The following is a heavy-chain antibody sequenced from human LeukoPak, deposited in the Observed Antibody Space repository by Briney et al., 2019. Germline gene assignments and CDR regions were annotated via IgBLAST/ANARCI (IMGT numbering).Heavy chain of an antibody. CDR1: GYTFTSYY. V-gene: IGHV1-46*03. Sequence: EASVKVSCKASGYTFTSYYMHWVRQAPGQGLEWMGIINPSGGSTSYAQKFQGRVTMTRDTSTSTVYMELSSLRSEDTAVYYCARDPRGGGYSYGFDYWGQGTLVTVSS. CDR3: ARDPRGGGYSYGFDY. J-gene: IGHJ4*02. CDR2: INPSGGST. D-gene: IGHD5-18*01.